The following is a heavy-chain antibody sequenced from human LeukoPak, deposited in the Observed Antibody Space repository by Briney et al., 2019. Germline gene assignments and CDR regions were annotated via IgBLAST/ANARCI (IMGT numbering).Heavy chain of an antibody. CDR3: ARSFLGDWYFDL. CDR2: IYYSGSA. V-gene: IGHV4-59*01. J-gene: IGHJ2*01. Sequence: SETLSLTCTVSGGSISSYYWGWIRQPPGMELEWIGCIYYSGSANYNPSLKSRVTISVDTSEDQFSLRLTSVTAADTAVYYCARSFLGDWYFDLWGRGTLVTVSS. D-gene: IGHD1-26*01. CDR1: GGSISSYY.